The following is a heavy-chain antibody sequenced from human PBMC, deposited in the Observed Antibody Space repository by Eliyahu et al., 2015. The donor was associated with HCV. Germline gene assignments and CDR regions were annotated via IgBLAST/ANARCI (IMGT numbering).Heavy chain of an antibody. Sequence: QVQLVQSGTEVKRPGASVKLSCKASGDTLTNFYIHWVRQAPGQGLEWMAVITPTSGYTKYAENFHGRVTVTRDTSTNTVYMEVTSLTSEDTAVYYCAVDASGSHFDHWGQGTLVTVSS. CDR2: ITPTSGYT. J-gene: IGHJ4*02. D-gene: IGHD3-10*01. CDR1: GDTLTNFY. CDR3: AVDASGSHFDH. V-gene: IGHV1-46*01.